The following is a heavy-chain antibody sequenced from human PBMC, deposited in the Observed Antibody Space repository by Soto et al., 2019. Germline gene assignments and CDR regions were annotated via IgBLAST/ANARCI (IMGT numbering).Heavy chain of an antibody. D-gene: IGHD6-19*01. CDR2: IYNSVST. Sequence: SETLSLTCAVSGDSINNNYYWGWIRRPPGKGLEWIASIYNSVSTHYNPSLKSRVTISIDTSKKQFSLQLTSVTAADTAVYYCARNSSGWSFDSWGQGTRVTVSS. V-gene: IGHV4-38-2*01. CDR3: ARNSSGWSFDS. J-gene: IGHJ4*02. CDR1: GDSINNNYY.